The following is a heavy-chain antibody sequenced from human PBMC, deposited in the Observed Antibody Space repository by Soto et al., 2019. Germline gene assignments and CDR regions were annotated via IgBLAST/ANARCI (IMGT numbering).Heavy chain of an antibody. CDR2: VSPDGNGK. CDR3: AREGGSSGRAGFFDP. CDR1: GFTFSSSP. D-gene: IGHD6-19*01. J-gene: IGHJ5*02. V-gene: IGHV3-30*04. Sequence: GGSLRLSCAASGFTFSSSPMHWVRQFPGRGLQWLAVVSPDGNGKTYADSVKGRFTISRDNSKNTLDLQVNNLTPEDTSVYYCAREGGSSGRAGFFDPWGQGALVTVSS.